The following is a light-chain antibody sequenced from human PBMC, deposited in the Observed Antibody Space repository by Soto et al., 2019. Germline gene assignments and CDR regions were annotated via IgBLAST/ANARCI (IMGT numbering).Light chain of an antibody. CDR3: QQSYSTPIT. V-gene: IGKV1-39*01. Sequence: DIQMTQSPSSLSGSVGDRVTSTCRASQSISSYLNWYQQKPGKAPKLLIYAASSLQSGVPSRFSGSGSGTDFTLTISSLQPEDFATYYCQQSYSTPITFGQGTRLEIK. CDR1: QSISSY. J-gene: IGKJ5*01. CDR2: AAS.